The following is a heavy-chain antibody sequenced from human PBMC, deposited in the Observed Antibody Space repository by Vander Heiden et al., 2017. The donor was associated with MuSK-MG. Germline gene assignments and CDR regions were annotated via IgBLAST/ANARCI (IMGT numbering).Heavy chain of an antibody. J-gene: IGHJ4*02. D-gene: IGHD6-13*01. CDR3: AKDAGSSWPLDY. CDR1: GSTFSRYG. Sequence: QVQLVESGGGVVPPGRSLRLSCAASGSTFSRYGMHWVRQAPGKGLEWVAVIWYDGSNKYYADSVKGRFTISRDNSKNTLYLQMNSLRAEDTAVYYCAKDAGSSWPLDYWGQGTLVTVSS. V-gene: IGHV3-33*06. CDR2: IWYDGSNK.